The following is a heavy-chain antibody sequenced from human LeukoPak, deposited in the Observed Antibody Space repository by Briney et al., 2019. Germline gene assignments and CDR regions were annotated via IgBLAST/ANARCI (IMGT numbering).Heavy chain of an antibody. V-gene: IGHV4-59*08. Sequence: SETLSLTCTVSGGSISSYYWSWIRQPPGKGLEWIASIFYTGSSSYNPSLKTRVTISVDTSKNQLFLKLSSVTAPDTAVYYCARQMAVAGDFDYWGQGTLVTVSS. CDR3: ARQMAVAGDFDY. J-gene: IGHJ4*02. D-gene: IGHD6-19*01. CDR1: GGSISSYY. CDR2: IFYTGSS.